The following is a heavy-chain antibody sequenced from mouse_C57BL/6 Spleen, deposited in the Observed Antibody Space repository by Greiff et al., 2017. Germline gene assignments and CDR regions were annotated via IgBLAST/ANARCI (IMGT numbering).Heavy chain of an antibody. CDR2: INPNNGGT. J-gene: IGHJ3*01. D-gene: IGHD1-1*01. Sequence: SGPALVKPGASVQMSCKASGYTFTDYNMHWVKQSHGKSLEWIGYINPNNGGTSYNQKFKGKATLTVNKSSGTAYMELRSLTSEGSAVYYGARRDYGSSVAWFACWGQGTLVTVSA. CDR1: GYTFTDYN. V-gene: IGHV1-22*01. CDR3: ARRDYGSSVAWFAC.